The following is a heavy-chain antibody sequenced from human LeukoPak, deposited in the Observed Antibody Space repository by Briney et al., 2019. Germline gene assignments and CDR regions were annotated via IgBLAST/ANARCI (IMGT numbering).Heavy chain of an antibody. Sequence: GASVKVSCKASGYTFTHYGITWVRQAPGQGLAWMGRINTYNGDTKCAQKLQGRVTMTTDTSTSTAFMELRSLRSDDSAVYYCARGIRSPLFDYWGLGTLVTVSP. CDR3: ARGIRSPLFDY. V-gene: IGHV1-18*01. J-gene: IGHJ4*02. CDR2: INTYNGDT. CDR1: GYTFTHYG. D-gene: IGHD3-16*01.